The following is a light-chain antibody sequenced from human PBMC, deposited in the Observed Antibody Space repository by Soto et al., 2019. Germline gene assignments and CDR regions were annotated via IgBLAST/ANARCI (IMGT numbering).Light chain of an antibody. J-gene: IGKJ3*01. CDR1: QSVSSN. CDR3: QQYNNWPIFT. V-gene: IGKV3D-15*01. Sequence: EIVMTQSPATLSVYPGERATLSCRASQSVSSNLAWYHQKPGQPPRLLFYGASIRATGIPARFSGSGSGTEFTLTISSLQSEDFEVYYCQQYNNWPIFTFGPGTKVDIK. CDR2: GAS.